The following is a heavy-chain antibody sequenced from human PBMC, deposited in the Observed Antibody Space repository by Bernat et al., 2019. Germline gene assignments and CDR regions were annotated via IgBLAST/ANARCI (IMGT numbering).Heavy chain of an antibody. Sequence: QVQFVQSGAEVKKPGASVKVSCKASGYTFTSYYMHWVRQAPGQGLEWMGIINPSGGSTSYAQKFQGRVTMTRDTSTSTVYMELSSLRSEDTAVYYCARELQRWLDGAMFKRGVRDAFDIWGQGTMVTVSS. V-gene: IGHV1-46*01. CDR3: ARELQRWLDGAMFKRGVRDAFDI. D-gene: IGHD5-18*01. CDR2: INPSGGST. J-gene: IGHJ3*02. CDR1: GYTFTSYY.